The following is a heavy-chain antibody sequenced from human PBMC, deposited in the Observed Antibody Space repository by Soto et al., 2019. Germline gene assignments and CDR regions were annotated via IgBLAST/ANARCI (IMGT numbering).Heavy chain of an antibody. CDR3: ARDLPYIYDYIWGSYRFTRNWFDP. Sequence: EVQLVESGGGLVQPGGSLRLSCAASGFTVSSNYMSWVRQAPGKGLEWVSVIYSGGSTYYADSVKGRFTISRDNSKNTLYLQMNSLRAEDTAVYYCARDLPYIYDYIWGSYRFTRNWFDPWGQGTLVTVSS. J-gene: IGHJ5*02. CDR1: GFTVSSNY. D-gene: IGHD3-16*02. V-gene: IGHV3-66*01. CDR2: IYSGGST.